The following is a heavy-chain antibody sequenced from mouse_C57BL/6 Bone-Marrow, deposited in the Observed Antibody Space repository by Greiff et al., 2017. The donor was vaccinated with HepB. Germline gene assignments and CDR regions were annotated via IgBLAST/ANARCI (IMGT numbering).Heavy chain of an antibody. V-gene: IGHV1-19*01. J-gene: IGHJ3*01. CDR1: GYTFTDYY. Sequence: EVQLQQSGPVLVKPGASVKMSCKASGYTFTDYYMNWVKQSHGKSLEWIGDINPYNGGTSYNQKFKGKATLTVDKSSSTAYMDLNSLTSEDSAVYFCARSRYGNPFAYWGQGTLVTVSA. D-gene: IGHD2-1*01. CDR2: INPYNGGT. CDR3: ARSRYGNPFAY.